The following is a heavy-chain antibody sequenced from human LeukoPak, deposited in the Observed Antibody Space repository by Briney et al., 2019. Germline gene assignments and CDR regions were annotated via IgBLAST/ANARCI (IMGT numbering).Heavy chain of an antibody. Sequence: GESLKISCEGSGYSFTSYWIGWVRQMPGKGLEWMGIIYPGDSDTRYSPSFQGQVTISADKSISTAYLQWSSLKASDTAMYYCARSNYGSGSYTLGAFDIWGQGTMVTVSS. D-gene: IGHD3-10*01. J-gene: IGHJ3*02. CDR2: IYPGDSDT. CDR3: ARSNYGSGSYTLGAFDI. CDR1: GYSFTSYW. V-gene: IGHV5-51*01.